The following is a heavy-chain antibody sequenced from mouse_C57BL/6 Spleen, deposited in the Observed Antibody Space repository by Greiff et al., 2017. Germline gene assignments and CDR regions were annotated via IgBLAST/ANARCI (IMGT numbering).Heavy chain of an antibody. V-gene: IGHV5-2*01. CDR1: EYEFPSYD. J-gene: IGHJ1*03. D-gene: IGHD2-1*01. Sequence: EVMLVESGGGLVQPGESLKLSCESNEYEFPSYDMSWVRETPEKRLELVAAINSDGGSTYYPDTMERRFIISRDNTKMTLYLQMSSLRSEDTALYYCARQGYGNYAYFDVWGTGTTVTVSS. CDR2: INSDGGST. CDR3: ARQGYGNYAYFDV.